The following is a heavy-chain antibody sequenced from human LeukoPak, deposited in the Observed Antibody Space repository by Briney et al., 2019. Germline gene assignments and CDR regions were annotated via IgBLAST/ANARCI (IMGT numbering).Heavy chain of an antibody. V-gene: IGHV3-7*01. D-gene: IGHD1-1*01. CDR1: GFTFSRYW. Sequence: PGGSLRLSCAASGFTFSRYWMTRVRQAPGKGLEWVANIKEDGSENSYVESVKGRFTISRDNAKNSLYLQLYSLRAEDTAVYFCARQRYSDYWGQGTLVTVSS. CDR3: ARQRYSDY. J-gene: IGHJ4*02. CDR2: IKEDGSEN.